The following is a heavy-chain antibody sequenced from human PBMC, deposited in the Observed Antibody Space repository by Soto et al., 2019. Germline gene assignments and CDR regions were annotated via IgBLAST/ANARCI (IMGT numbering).Heavy chain of an antibody. CDR1: GGSISSSSYY. D-gene: IGHD6-13*01. Sequence: SETLSLTCTVSGGSISSSSYYWGWLRQPPGKGLDWIGSIYYSGSTYYNPSLKSRVTISVDTSKNQFSLKLSSVTAADTAVYYCARLKSDSSSWNLYYYYGMDVWGQGTTLTVSS. J-gene: IGHJ6*02. CDR2: IYYSGST. V-gene: IGHV4-39*01. CDR3: ARLKSDSSSWNLYYYYGMDV.